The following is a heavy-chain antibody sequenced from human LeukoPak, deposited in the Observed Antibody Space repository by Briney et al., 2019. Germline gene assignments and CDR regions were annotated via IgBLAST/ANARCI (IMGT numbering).Heavy chain of an antibody. CDR2: INHSGST. CDR3: ARVQDFETRGYYLGY. J-gene: IGHJ4*01. CDR1: GGSLSDYY. V-gene: IGHV4-34*01. D-gene: IGHD3-22*01. Sequence: PSETVSLTCAVYGGSLSDYYWNWIRQPPGKGLEWIGEINHSGSTNYNPSLKSRVTMSVDTFKNQFSLTLSSVTAADTAVYYCARVQDFETRGYYLGYWGDETLVTVSS.